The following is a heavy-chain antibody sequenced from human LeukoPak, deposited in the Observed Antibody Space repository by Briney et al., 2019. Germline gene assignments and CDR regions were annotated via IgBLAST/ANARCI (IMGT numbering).Heavy chain of an antibody. D-gene: IGHD5-18*01. Sequence: GGSLRLSCAASGFTFSSYSMNWVRQAPGNGLEWVSSISSSSSYIYYADSVKGRFTISRDNAKNSLYLQMNSLRAEDTAVYYCARDPDSYGPFDYWGQGTLVTVSS. V-gene: IGHV3-21*01. CDR1: GFTFSSYS. J-gene: IGHJ4*02. CDR2: ISSSSSYI. CDR3: ARDPDSYGPFDY.